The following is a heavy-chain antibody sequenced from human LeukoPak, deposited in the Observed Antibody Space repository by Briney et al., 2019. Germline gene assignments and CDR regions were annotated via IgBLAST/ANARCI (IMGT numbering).Heavy chain of an antibody. J-gene: IGHJ4*02. CDR1: GFTFSSYG. Sequence: GGSLRLSCAAPGFTFSSYGMHWVRQAPGKGLEWVAVISYDGSNKYYADSVKGRFTISRDNSKNTLYLQMNSLRAEDTAVYYCATLGATTLDYWGQGTLVTVSS. V-gene: IGHV3-30*03. CDR3: ATLGATTLDY. D-gene: IGHD1-26*01. CDR2: ISYDGSNK.